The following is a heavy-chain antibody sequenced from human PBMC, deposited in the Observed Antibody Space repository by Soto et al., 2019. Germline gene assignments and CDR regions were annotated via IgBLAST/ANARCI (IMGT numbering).Heavy chain of an antibody. CDR3: ERDRVGTGGTHLAWFDP. Sequence: QVQLVQSGAEVKKPGSSVNVSCKASGGTFSSYAISWVRQAPGQGLEWMGGIIPIFGTANYAQKFQGRVTITADDSTSTGYMELSSLRAEDTAGYYCERDRVGTGGTHLAWFDPWGEGTLVTV. V-gene: IGHV1-69*12. CDR1: GGTFSSYA. D-gene: IGHD2-8*02. CDR2: IIPIFGTA. J-gene: IGHJ5*02.